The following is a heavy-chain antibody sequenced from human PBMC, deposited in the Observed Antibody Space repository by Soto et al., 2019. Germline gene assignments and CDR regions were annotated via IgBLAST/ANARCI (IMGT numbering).Heavy chain of an antibody. CDR1: GGSFSGYY. CDR2: INHSGST. Sequence: SETLSLTCAVYGGSFSGYYWSWISRPPGKGLEWIGEINHSGSTNYNPSLKSRVTISVDTSKNQFSLKLSSVTAADTAVYYCARARNLRFLEWLPYMDVWGKGTTVTVSS. V-gene: IGHV4-34*01. D-gene: IGHD3-3*01. CDR3: ARARNLRFLEWLPYMDV. J-gene: IGHJ6*03.